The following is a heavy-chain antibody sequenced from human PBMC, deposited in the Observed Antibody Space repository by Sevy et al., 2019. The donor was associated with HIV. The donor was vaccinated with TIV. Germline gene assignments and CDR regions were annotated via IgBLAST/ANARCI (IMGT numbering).Heavy chain of an antibody. D-gene: IGHD1-1*01. CDR3: IRGLNGNDEPNGDY. J-gene: IGHJ4*02. Sequence: GGSLRLSCVASGFTFTDHYMDWVRQAPGKGLEWIGRSRNRVNSYSTEYAASVKGRFTISRDASGSSLYLQMNSLKTEDTAVYYCIRGLNGNDEPNGDYCGQGTLVTVSS. CDR2: SRNRVNSYST. V-gene: IGHV3-72*01. CDR1: GFTFTDHY.